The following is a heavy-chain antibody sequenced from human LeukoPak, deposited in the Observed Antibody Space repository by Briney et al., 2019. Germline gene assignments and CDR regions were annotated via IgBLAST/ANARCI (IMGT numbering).Heavy chain of an antibody. J-gene: IGHJ4*02. V-gene: IGHV3-21*01. CDR3: AREPGAYSYDY. CDR2: ISSSSSYI. D-gene: IGHD5-18*01. CDR1: GFTFSSYS. Sequence: GGSLRLSCAASGFTFSSYSMNWVRHTPGKGLEWVSSISSSSSYIYYADSVKGRFTISRDNAKNSLYLQMNSLRAEDTAVYYCAREPGAYSYDYWGQGTLVTVSS.